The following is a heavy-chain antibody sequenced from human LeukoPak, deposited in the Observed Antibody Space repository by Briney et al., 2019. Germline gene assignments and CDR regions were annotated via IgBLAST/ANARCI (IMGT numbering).Heavy chain of an antibody. CDR1: GFTCSSYA. CDR3: ANYFDGPVDYDSSGYPPTPFDY. Sequence: GGSLRLSCAASGFTCSSYAMSWVRQAPGNGLEWVSAFSGSCGSTYYADSVKGRFTISRDNSKNTLYLQMNSLRAEDTAVYYCANYFDGPVDYDSSGYPPTPFDYWGQGTLVTVSS. CDR2: FSGSCGST. V-gene: IGHV3-23*01. D-gene: IGHD3-22*01. J-gene: IGHJ4*02.